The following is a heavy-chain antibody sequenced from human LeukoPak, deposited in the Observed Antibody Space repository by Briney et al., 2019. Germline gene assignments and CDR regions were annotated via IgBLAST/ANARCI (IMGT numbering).Heavy chain of an antibody. Sequence: GGSLQISGQGAGSIFTSYWIGGVRQGPGKGQEWRGIIYPANSATIYTPSFQGQVTISADTSISPASLQCSSLKASDTAMYYCAGHLSSSHGDAFDIWGQGTMLTVS. CDR3: AGHLSSSHGDAFDI. V-gene: IGHV5-51*01. CDR1: GSIFTSYW. D-gene: IGHD6-13*01. J-gene: IGHJ3*02. CDR2: IYPANSAT.